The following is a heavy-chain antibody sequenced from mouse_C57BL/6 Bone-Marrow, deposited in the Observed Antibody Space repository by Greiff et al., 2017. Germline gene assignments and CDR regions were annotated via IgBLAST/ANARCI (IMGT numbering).Heavy chain of an antibody. V-gene: IGHV10-3*01. J-gene: IGHJ2*01. CDR1: GFTFNTYA. CDR2: IRSKSSNYAT. D-gene: IGHD6-1*01. Sequence: EVQRVESGGGLVQPKGSLKLSCAASGFTFNTYAMHWVRQAPGKGLEWVARIRSKSSNYATYYADSVKDRFTISRDDSQSMLYLQMNNLKTEDTAMYYCVRGSNPEGYFDYWGQGTTLTVSS. CDR3: VRGSNPEGYFDY.